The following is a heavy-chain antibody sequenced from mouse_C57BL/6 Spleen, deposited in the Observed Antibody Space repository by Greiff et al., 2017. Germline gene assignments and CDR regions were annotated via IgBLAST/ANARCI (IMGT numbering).Heavy chain of an antibody. CDR2: IYPGDGDT. CDR1: GYAFSSSW. D-gene: IGHD2-3*01. CDR3: ARFALYDGVFDD. Sequence: VQLQQSGPELVKPGASVKISCKASGYAFSSSWMNWVKQRPGKGLEWIGRIYPGDGDTNYNGKFKGKATLTADKSSSTAYMQLSSLTSEDAAVYFCARFALYDGVFDDWGQGTTLTVSS. V-gene: IGHV1-82*01. J-gene: IGHJ2*01.